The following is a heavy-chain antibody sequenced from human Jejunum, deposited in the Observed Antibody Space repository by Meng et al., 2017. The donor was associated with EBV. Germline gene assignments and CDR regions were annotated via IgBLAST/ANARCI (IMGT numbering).Heavy chain of an antibody. D-gene: IGHD3-10*01. CDR3: ARYSGSYSLAN. V-gene: IGHV7-4-1*02. Sequence: VQRGQSGFDLNKPRASVRLSCKASGYTFTDYAIIWVRQAPGQGLEWMGWINTANGNPTYAQAFTGRFVFSLDTSVNTAFLQISDLKAEDSALYYCARYSGSYSLANWGQGTLVTVSS. CDR1: GYTFTDYA. J-gene: IGHJ4*02. CDR2: INTANGNP.